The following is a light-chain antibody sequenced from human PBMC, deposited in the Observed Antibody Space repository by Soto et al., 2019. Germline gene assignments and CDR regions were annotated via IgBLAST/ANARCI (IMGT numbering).Light chain of an antibody. CDR2: DVS. V-gene: IGLV2-14*01. CDR3: SSYATSSPFYV. Sequence: QSALTQPASVSGSPGQSITISCTGISSDVGSYNYVSWYQQHPGKAHKLMIYDVSYRPSGVSNRFSGSKSGNTASLTISGLQAEDEADYYCSSYATSSPFYVFGTGTKLTVL. CDR1: SSDVGSYNY. J-gene: IGLJ1*01.